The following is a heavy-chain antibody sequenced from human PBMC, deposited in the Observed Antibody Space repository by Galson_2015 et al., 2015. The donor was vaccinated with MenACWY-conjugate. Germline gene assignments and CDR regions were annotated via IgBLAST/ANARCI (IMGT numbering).Heavy chain of an antibody. V-gene: IGHV3-20*04. CDR3: ARGQYSSGWTSYDY. D-gene: IGHD6-19*01. Sequence: SLRLSCAASGFTFSAYGMNWVRQAPGRGLEWVSGINWDGSSTSYADSVKGRFTISRDNAKNSLYLQMNSLRAEDTALYYCARGQYSSGWTSYDYWGQGTLVTVSS. CDR2: INWDGSST. CDR1: GFTFSAYG. J-gene: IGHJ4*02.